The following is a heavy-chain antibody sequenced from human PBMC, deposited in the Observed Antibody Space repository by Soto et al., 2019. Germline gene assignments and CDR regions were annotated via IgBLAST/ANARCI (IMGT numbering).Heavy chain of an antibody. Sequence: EVQLVESGGGLVKPGGSLRLSCAASGFTFSNAWMSWVRQVPGKGLEWVGRIKSKTDGGTTDYAAPVKGRFTISRDDSKNTLYLQMNSLKTEDTAVYYCTTEIVDILVTHWFDPWGQGTLVTVSS. CDR3: TTEIVDILVTHWFDP. CDR1: GFTFSNAW. CDR2: IKSKTDGGTT. J-gene: IGHJ5*02. D-gene: IGHD5-12*01. V-gene: IGHV3-15*01.